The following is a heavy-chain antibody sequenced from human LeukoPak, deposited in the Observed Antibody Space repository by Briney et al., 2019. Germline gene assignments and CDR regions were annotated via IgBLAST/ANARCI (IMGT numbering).Heavy chain of an antibody. CDR2: ISSSSSYI. J-gene: IGHJ4*02. Sequence: PGGSLRLSCAASGFTFSSYSMNWVRQAPGKGLEWVSSISSSSSYIYYADSVKGRFTISRDNSKNTLYLQMNSLRAEDTAVYYCAKSYYYDSSGYYRTHYYFDYWGQGTLVTVSS. CDR3: AKSYYYDSSGYYRTHYYFDY. V-gene: IGHV3-21*01. CDR1: GFTFSSYS. D-gene: IGHD3-22*01.